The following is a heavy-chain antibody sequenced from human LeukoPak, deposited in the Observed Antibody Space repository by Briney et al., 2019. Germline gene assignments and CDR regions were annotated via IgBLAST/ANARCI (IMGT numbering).Heavy chain of an antibody. CDR2: ISGTSNTI. Sequence: PGGSLRLSCVGSGFTFSSYSMNWVRQAPGKGLEWVSYISGTSNTIYYADSVKGRFTVSRDNAKNSLYLQMNSLRAKDTAIYYCARDLGSYSSGWYMGFDYWGQGTLVTVSS. J-gene: IGHJ4*02. V-gene: IGHV3-48*01. CDR1: GFTFSSYS. D-gene: IGHD6-19*01. CDR3: ARDLGSYSSGWYMGFDY.